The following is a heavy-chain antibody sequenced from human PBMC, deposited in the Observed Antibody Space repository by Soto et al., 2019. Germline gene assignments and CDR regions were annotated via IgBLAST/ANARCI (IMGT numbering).Heavy chain of an antibody. D-gene: IGHD3-10*01. CDR3: ARSPHPDMVRGPGFDP. CDR1: GGTFSSYT. Sequence: QVQLVQSGAEVKKPGSSVKVSCKASGGTFSSYTISWVRQAPGQGPEWMGRIIPILGIANYAQKFQGRVTITADKSTSTADMEVSSLRSEDTVVYYCARSPHPDMVRGPGFDPWGQGTLVTVSS. V-gene: IGHV1-69*02. CDR2: IIPILGIA. J-gene: IGHJ5*02.